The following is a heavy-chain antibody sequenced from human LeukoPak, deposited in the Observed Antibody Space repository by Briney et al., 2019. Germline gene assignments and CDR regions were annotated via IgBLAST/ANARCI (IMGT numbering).Heavy chain of an antibody. V-gene: IGHV4-61*01. CDR2: IYYSGST. Sequence: SETLSLTCTVSGGSISSSSYYWSWIRQPPGKGLEWIGYIYYSGSTNYNPSLKSRVTISVDTSKNQFSMQLSSVTAADTAVYYCARRDYYGSGSYSYWGQGTLVTVSS. CDR1: GGSISSSSYY. J-gene: IGHJ4*02. CDR3: ARRDYYGSGSYSY. D-gene: IGHD3-10*01.